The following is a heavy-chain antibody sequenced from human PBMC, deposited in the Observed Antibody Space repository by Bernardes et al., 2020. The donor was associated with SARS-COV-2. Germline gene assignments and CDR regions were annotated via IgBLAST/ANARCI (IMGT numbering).Heavy chain of an antibody. Sequence: GGSLRLSCTGSGFTFGDYAMSWFRQAPGKGLEWVAFIKSKLFVGTTEYAASVRGRFTISRDDSKSIAYLQMSSLRTEDTAIYYCARDRDSSSWYTSDDWGQGTLVTVSS. V-gene: IGHV3-49*03. CDR1: GFTFGDYA. D-gene: IGHD6-13*01. CDR2: IKSKLFVGTT. CDR3: ARDRDSSSWYTSDD. J-gene: IGHJ4*02.